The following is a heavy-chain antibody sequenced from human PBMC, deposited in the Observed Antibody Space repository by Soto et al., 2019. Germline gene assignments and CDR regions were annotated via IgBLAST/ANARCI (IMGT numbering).Heavy chain of an antibody. D-gene: IGHD1-26*01. CDR1: GYTFTVYY. J-gene: IGHJ4*02. CDR3: ARDLAKGGGSAGFDY. CDR2: INPKSGGT. Sequence: ASVKVSCKASGYTFTVYYMHWVRQAPGQGLEWMGWINPKSGGTLYPQKFQGRVTMTWDTSISTAYMALTRLRSDDTAVYYCARDLAKGGGSAGFDYWGQGTLVTVSS. V-gene: IGHV1-2*02.